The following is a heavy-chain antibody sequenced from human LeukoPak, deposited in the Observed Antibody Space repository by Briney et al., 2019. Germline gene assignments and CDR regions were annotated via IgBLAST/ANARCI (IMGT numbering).Heavy chain of an antibody. CDR3: ARHLTDCSSTSCYEWYFDL. V-gene: IGHV5-51*01. Sequence: GESLKISCKGSGYSFTSYWIGWVRPMPGKGLELIGIIYSGDSDTRYSPSFQGQVTISADKSISTAYLQWSSLKASDPAMYYCARHLTDCSSTSCYEWYFDLWGRGTLVTVSS. D-gene: IGHD2-2*01. CDR2: IYSGDSDT. J-gene: IGHJ2*01. CDR1: GYSFTSYW.